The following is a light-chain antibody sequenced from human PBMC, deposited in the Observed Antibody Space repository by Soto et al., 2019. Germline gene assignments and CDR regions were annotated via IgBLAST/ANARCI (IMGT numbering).Light chain of an antibody. Sequence: QSALTQPASVSGSPGQSITISCTGTSSDVGSYNLVSWYQQHPGKAPKLMIYEVSKRPSGVSNRFSGSKSGNTASLTTSGLPAEDEADYYCCSYAGSSTSWVFGGGTKLTVL. J-gene: IGLJ3*02. CDR3: CSYAGSSTSWV. V-gene: IGLV2-23*02. CDR1: SSDVGSYNL. CDR2: EVS.